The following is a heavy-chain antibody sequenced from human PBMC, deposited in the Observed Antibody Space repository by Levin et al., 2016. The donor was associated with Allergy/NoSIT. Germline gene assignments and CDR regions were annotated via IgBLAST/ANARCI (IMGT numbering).Heavy chain of an antibody. V-gene: IGHV5-10-1*01. CDR2: IDPSDSYT. Sequence: VRQMPGKGLEWMGRIDPSDSYTNYSPSFQGHVTISADKSISTAYLQWSSLKASDTAMYYCAREVVVVPAAILVAGVDAFDIWGQGTMVTVSS. CDR3: AREVVVVPAAILVAGVDAFDI. D-gene: IGHD2-2*02. J-gene: IGHJ3*02.